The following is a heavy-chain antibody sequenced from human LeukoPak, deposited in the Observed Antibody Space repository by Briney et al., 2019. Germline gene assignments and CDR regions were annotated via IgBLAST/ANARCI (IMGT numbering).Heavy chain of an antibody. Sequence: GGSLRLSCAASGFTFSSYSMNWVRQAPGKGLEWVSSISSSSSYIYYADSVKGRFTISRDNAKNSLYLQMNSLRAEDTAVYYCARDWDSNPYGMDVWGQGTTVTVSS. CDR2: ISSSSSYI. D-gene: IGHD1-14*01. CDR1: GFTFSSYS. V-gene: IGHV3-21*01. CDR3: ARDWDSNPYGMDV. J-gene: IGHJ6*02.